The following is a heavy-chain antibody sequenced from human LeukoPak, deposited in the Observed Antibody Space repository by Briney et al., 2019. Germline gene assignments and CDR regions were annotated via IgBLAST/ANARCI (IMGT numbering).Heavy chain of an antibody. V-gene: IGHV3-7*01. CDR2: IKQDGSEK. D-gene: IGHD3-22*01. CDR1: GFTFSSYW. CDR3: ARGVPHYDSSGLHWFDP. Sequence: GGSLRLSCTASGFTFSSYWMSWVRQAPGKGLEWVANIKQDGSEKYYVDSVKGRFTISRDNAKNLLYLQMNSLRAEDTAVYYCARGVPHYDSSGLHWFDPWGQGTLVTVSS. J-gene: IGHJ5*02.